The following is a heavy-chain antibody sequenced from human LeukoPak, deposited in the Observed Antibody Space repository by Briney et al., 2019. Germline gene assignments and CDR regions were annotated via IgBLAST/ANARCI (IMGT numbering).Heavy chain of an antibody. V-gene: IGHV3-30*02. CDR3: ASKSSSWYGDY. CDR1: GFPFSRRG. CDR2: IRSDASGT. D-gene: IGHD6-13*01. Sequence: GGSLRLSCAATGFPFSRRGMHWVRQAPGKGLEWVAFIRSDASGTYYADSVKGRFTISRDNAKNSLYLQMNSLRAEDTAVYYCASKSSSWYGDYWGQGTLVTVSS. J-gene: IGHJ4*02.